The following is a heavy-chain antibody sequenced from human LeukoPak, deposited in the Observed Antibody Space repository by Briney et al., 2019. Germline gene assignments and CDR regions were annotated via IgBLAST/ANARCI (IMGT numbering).Heavy chain of an antibody. CDR3: AGAPGYGDAFDI. Sequence: ASVKVSCKASGYTFTDYYMHWVRQAPGQGLEWMGWINPNSGGTNYAQKLQGRVTMTTDTSTSTGYMELRSLRSDDTAVYYCAGAPGYGDAFDIWGQGTMVTVSS. CDR1: GYTFTDYY. D-gene: IGHD6-13*01. J-gene: IGHJ3*02. CDR2: INPNSGGT. V-gene: IGHV1-2*02.